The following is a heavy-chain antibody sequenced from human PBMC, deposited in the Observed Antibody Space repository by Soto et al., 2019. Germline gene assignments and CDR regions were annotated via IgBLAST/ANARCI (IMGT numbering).Heavy chain of an antibody. CDR2: IIPIFGTA. J-gene: IGHJ4*02. CDR1: GGTFSSYA. Sequence: QVQLVQSGAEVKKPGSSVKVSCKASGGTFSSYAISWVRHAPGQGLEWMGGIIPIFGTANYAQKLQGRVTITAAESTSTANMELSSLRSVDRAMYYCARDLGATGSYYFDYWGQGTLVTVSS. V-gene: IGHV1-69*01. CDR3: ARDLGATGSYYFDY. D-gene: IGHD1-26*01.